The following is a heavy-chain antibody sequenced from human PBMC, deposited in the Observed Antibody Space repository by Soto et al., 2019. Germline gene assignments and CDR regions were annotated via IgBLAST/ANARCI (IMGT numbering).Heavy chain of an antibody. Sequence: SETLSLTCTVSGGSISSSSYYWGWIRQPPGKGLEWIGSIYYSGSTYYNPSLKSRVTISVDTSKNQFSLKLSSVTAADTAVYYCASEVTTKWFDPWGQGTLVTVSS. CDR1: GGSISSSSYY. CDR3: ASEVTTKWFDP. D-gene: IGHD4-17*01. J-gene: IGHJ5*02. V-gene: IGHV4-39*01. CDR2: IYYSGST.